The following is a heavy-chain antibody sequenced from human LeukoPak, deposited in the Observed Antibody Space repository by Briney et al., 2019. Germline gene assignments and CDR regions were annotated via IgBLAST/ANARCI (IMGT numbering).Heavy chain of an antibody. CDR1: GGTFSSYA. CDR3: ARDPEPPSSSGPPYNWFDP. Sequence: SVKVSCKASGGTFSSYAISWVRQAPGQGLEWMRGIIPIFGTANYAQKFQGRVTITADESTSTAYMELSSRRSEDTAVYYCARDPEPPSSSGPPYNWFDPWGQGTLVTVSS. J-gene: IGHJ5*02. CDR2: IIPIFGTA. V-gene: IGHV1-69*01. D-gene: IGHD6-13*01.